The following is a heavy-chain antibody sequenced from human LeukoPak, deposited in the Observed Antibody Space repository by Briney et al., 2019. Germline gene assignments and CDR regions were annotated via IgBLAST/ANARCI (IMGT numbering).Heavy chain of an antibody. Sequence: ASVKVSCKASGYTFTNYGISWVRQAPGQGLEWMGWINTYNGNTVYAQKLQGRVTMTTDTSTSTGYMELRSLRSDDTAIYYCARENVITFGGVIVIPAVDYWGQGTLVTVSS. J-gene: IGHJ4*02. D-gene: IGHD3-16*02. CDR3: ARENVITFGGVIVIPAVDY. CDR2: INTYNGNT. V-gene: IGHV1-18*01. CDR1: GYTFTNYG.